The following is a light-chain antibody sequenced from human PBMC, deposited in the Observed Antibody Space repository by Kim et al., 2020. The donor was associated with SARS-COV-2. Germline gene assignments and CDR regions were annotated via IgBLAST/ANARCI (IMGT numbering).Light chain of an antibody. J-gene: IGLJ3*02. Sequence: QSVLTQPPSVSVTPGQRVTISCSGSSSNIERYPVNWYQQVPGTAPKFLMYNNNQRPSGVPDRFSGSKSGTSVSLAISGLQSEDEADYYCAAWDDSLNGWVFGGGTQLTVL. V-gene: IGLV1-44*01. CDR2: NNN. CDR3: AAWDDSLNGWV. CDR1: SSNIERYP.